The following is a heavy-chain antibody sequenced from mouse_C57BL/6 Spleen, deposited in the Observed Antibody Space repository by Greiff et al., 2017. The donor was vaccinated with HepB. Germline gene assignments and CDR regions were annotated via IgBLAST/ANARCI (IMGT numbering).Heavy chain of an antibody. CDR2: IDPANGNT. V-gene: IGHV14-3*01. J-gene: IGHJ3*01. CDR3: ARNGYCNYEFAY. CDR1: GFNFTNTY. Sequence: VQLQQSVAELVRPGASVKLSCTASGFNFTNTYMHWVKQRPEQGLEWIGRIDPANGNTNYAPKFQGKATITADTSSNTAYLQLSSLTSEDTAIYYCARNGYCNYEFAYWGQGTLVTVSA. D-gene: IGHD2-10*02.